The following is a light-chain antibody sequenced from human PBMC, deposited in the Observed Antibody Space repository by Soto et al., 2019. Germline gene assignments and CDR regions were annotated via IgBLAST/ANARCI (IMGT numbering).Light chain of an antibody. CDR3: QQYNSYSWT. CDR2: DAS. V-gene: IGKV1-5*01. Sequence: DIQMTQSPSTLSASVGDRVTITCRASQSIRSWLAWSQQKPGKAPKLLIYDASSLESGVPSRFSGSGSGTAFTLIISRLQADDFATYYCQQYNSYSWTFGQGTKVDSK. J-gene: IGKJ1*01. CDR1: QSIRSW.